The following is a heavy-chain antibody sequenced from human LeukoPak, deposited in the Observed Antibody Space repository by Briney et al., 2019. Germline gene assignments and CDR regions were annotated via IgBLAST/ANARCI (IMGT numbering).Heavy chain of an antibody. J-gene: IGHJ4*02. V-gene: IGHV1-8*03. CDR1: GYTFTHHD. CDR3: ARGPYGDSIFDY. Sequence: GASVKGSCKASGYTFTHHDINRWGQATGQGLEGMGWMNPNSGNTGYAQKFQGRVTITRNTSISTAYMELSSLRSEDTAVYYCARGPYGDSIFDYWGQGTLVTVSS. D-gene: IGHD4-17*01. CDR2: MNPNSGNT.